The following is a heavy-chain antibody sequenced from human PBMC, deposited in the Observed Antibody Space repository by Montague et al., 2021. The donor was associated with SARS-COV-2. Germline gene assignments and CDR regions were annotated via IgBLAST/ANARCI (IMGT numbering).Heavy chain of an antibody. J-gene: IGHJ6*02. V-gene: IGHV3-48*03. CDR1: GFTFSSYE. Sequence: SLRLSCAASGFTFSSYEMNWVRQAPGKGLEWVSYISSSGSTIYYADSVKGRFTISRDNAKNSLYLQMNSLRAEDTAVYYCARGGTYYEFWSGYRNYYYGMDVWGQGTTVTVSS. CDR2: ISSSGSTI. D-gene: IGHD3-3*01. CDR3: ARGGTYYEFWSGYRNYYYGMDV.